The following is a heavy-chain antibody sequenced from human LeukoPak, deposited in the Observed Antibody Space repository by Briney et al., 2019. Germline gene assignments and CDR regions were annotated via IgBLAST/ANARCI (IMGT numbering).Heavy chain of an antibody. CDR1: GFTFSTHA. J-gene: IGHJ4*02. CDR3: ARDMSEKYTADY. D-gene: IGHD1-1*01. Sequence: PGRSLRLSCAASGFTFSTHAMHWVRQAPGKGLEWVAFISFDGNKKYYSDSVKGRFPISRDNSKNTLYLQMNSLRPEDTAVYFCARDMSEKYTADYWGQGTLVTVSS. V-gene: IGHV3-30*11. CDR2: ISFDGNKK.